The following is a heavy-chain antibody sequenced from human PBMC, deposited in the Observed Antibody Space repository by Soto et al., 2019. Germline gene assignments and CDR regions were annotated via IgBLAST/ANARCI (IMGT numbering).Heavy chain of an antibody. V-gene: IGHV4-59*08. CDR3: ARPRMQPRWFDP. CDR1: GGSISTYY. D-gene: IGHD2-15*01. J-gene: IGHJ5*02. Sequence: QVQLQESGPGLVKPSETLSLTCTVSGGSISTYYWSWIRQPPGKGQEWIGYIYYSGNTNYNPSLKSRVTISIDTSKKQLSLNLRSVTAADTAVYYCARPRMQPRWFDPWGQGTQVTVPS. CDR2: IYYSGNT.